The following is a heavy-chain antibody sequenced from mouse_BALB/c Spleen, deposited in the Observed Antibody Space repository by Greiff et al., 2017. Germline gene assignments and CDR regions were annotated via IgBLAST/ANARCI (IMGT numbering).Heavy chain of an antibody. CDR3: ATSGTRYFDV. D-gene: IGHD4-1*01. CDR2: IYPGSGNT. CDR1: GYTFTDYY. Sequence: QVQLKQSGAELARPGASVKLSCKASGYTFTDYYINWVKQRTGQGLEWIGEIYPGSGNTYYNEKFKGKATLTADKSSSTAYMQLSSLTSEDSAVYFCATSGTRYFDVWGAGTTVTVSS. J-gene: IGHJ1*01. V-gene: IGHV1-77*01.